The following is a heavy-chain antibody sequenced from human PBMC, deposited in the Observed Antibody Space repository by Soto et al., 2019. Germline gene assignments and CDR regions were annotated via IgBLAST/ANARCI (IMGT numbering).Heavy chain of an antibody. CDR1: GFTFSSYG. CDR3: ATTGPY. Sequence: GSLRLSCAASGFTFSSYGMHWVRQAPGKGLEWVAVIWFDGSNKFYADSVKGRFTISRDNSKNTVSLQMNSLRDEDSAAYYCATTGPYWGQGTLVTVSS. J-gene: IGHJ4*02. CDR2: IWFDGSNK. V-gene: IGHV3-33*01.